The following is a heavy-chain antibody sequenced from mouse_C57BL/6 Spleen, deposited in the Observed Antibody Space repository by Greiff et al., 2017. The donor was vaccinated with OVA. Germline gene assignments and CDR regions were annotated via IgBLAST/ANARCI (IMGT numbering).Heavy chain of an antibody. CDR1: GYSITSGYY. CDR2: ISYDGSN. J-gene: IGHJ2*01. V-gene: IGHV3-6*01. Sequence: EVQLKESGPGLVKPSQSLSLTCSVTGYSITSGYYWNWIRQFPGNKLEWMGYISYDGSNNYNPSLKNRISITRDTSKNQFFLKLNSVTTEDTATYYCARVYGSSLENYFDYWGQGTTLTVSS. D-gene: IGHD1-1*01. CDR3: ARVYGSSLENYFDY.